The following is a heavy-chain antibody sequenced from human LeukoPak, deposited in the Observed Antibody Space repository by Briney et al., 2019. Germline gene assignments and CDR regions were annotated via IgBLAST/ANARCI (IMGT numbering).Heavy chain of an antibody. V-gene: IGHV3-48*03. CDR1: GFYVNTYE. D-gene: IGHD2-15*01. CDR3: VRGRLLRSTKYFDY. CDR2: INGGASTM. Sequence: PGGSLRLSCAASGFYVNTYEMHWVRQAPGKGLEWVSCINGGASTMNYADSVWGRFTISRDDAQNSVHLQMNSLRDEDTAVYYCVRGRLLRSTKYFDYWGQGALVTVSS. J-gene: IGHJ4*02.